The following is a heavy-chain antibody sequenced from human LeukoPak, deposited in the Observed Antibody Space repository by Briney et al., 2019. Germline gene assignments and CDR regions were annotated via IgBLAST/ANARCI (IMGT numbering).Heavy chain of an antibody. CDR1: GGSITSGSYF. J-gene: IGHJ3*02. D-gene: IGHD5-18*01. CDR3: ARSEYSYGADAFDI. Sequence: SETLSLTCTVSGGSITSGSYFWSWIRQPPGKGLEWIGYIYYSGSTNYSPSLKSRVTISVDTSKNQFSLKLSSVTAADTAVYYCARSEYSYGADAFDIWGQGTMVTVSS. V-gene: IGHV4-61*01. CDR2: IYYSGST.